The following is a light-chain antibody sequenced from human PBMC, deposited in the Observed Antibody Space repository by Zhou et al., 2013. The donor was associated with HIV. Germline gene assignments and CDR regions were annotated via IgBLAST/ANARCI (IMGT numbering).Light chain of an antibody. CDR2: DTS. J-gene: IGKJ2*01. CDR1: QSVSSTY. CDR3: QQYDTWPS. V-gene: IGKV3-15*01. Sequence: EIVLTQSPGTLSLSPGERATLSCRASQSVSSTYLAWFQQRPGQPPRLLIYDTSTRATGVPARFSGSGSGRDFTLTISGLQSEDFALYYCQQYDTWPSFGQGTKLQIK.